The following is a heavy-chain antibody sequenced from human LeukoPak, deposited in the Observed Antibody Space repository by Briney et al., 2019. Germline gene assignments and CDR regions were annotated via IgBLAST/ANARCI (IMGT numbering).Heavy chain of an antibody. J-gene: IGHJ6*02. Sequence: GGSLRLSCVASGFTLDAYAMHWVRQARGKGLEWVSHINGGGGRTYYADSVKGRFTISRDNSKNSLYLEMNSLRAEDRALYYCGTRAFYHGLDVWGRGTTVTVSS. CDR2: INGGGGRT. CDR3: GTRAFYHGLDV. V-gene: IGHV3-43*02. CDR1: GFTLDAYA.